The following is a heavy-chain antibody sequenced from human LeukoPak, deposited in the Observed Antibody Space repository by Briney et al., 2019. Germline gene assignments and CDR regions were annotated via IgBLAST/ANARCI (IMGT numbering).Heavy chain of an antibody. D-gene: IGHD3-10*01. CDR3: ARARYYYGSGSPRPGEDY. J-gene: IGHJ4*02. Sequence: GGSLRLSCAESEFTFSSYAMSWVRQAPGKGLEWVSTISGSGVSTYYADSVKGRFTISRDNSKNTLYLQMNSLRAEDAAVYYCARARYYYGSGSPRPGEDYWGQGTLVTVSS. CDR1: EFTFSSYA. V-gene: IGHV3-23*01. CDR2: ISGSGVST.